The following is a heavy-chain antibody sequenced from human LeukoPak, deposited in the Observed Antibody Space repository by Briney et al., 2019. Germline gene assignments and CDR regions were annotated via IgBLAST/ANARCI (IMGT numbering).Heavy chain of an antibody. Sequence: SETLSLTCTVSGGSISSSSYYWGWIRQPPGKGLEWIGSIYYSGSTYYNPSLKSRVTISVNTSKNQFSLKLSSVTAADTAVYYGAESYSSPLGGDYWGQGTLVTVSS. CDR2: IYYSGST. D-gene: IGHD6-6*01. J-gene: IGHJ4*02. V-gene: IGHV4-39*01. CDR3: AESYSSPLGGDY. CDR1: GGSISSSSYY.